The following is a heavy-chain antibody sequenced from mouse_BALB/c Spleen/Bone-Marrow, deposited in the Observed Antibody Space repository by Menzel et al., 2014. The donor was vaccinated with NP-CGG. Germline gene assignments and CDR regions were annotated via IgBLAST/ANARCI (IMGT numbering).Heavy chain of an antibody. J-gene: IGHJ3*01. V-gene: IGHV5-6-3*01. D-gene: IGHD2-10*01. Sequence: EVQVVESGGGLVQFGGSLKLSCAASGFTFSRYGMSWVRQTPDKRLESVAIINSDGGSTYYPDSVKGRFTISRDNAKNTLYLQMSSLKAEDTAMYYCARAYYWGQGTLVTVSA. CDR3: ARAYY. CDR1: GFTFSRYG. CDR2: INSDGGST.